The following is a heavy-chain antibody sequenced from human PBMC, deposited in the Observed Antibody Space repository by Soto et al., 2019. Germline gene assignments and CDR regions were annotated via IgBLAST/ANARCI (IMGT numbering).Heavy chain of an antibody. CDR3: AREAGTTKENWFDP. J-gene: IGHJ5*02. Sequence: PGGSLRLSCAASGFTFSSYEMNWVRQAPGKGLEWVSYISSSGSTIYYADSVKGRFTISRDNAKNSLYLQMNSLRAEDTAVYYCAREAGTTKENWFDPWGQGTLVTVSS. CDR2: ISSSGSTI. D-gene: IGHD1-1*01. V-gene: IGHV3-48*03. CDR1: GFTFSSYE.